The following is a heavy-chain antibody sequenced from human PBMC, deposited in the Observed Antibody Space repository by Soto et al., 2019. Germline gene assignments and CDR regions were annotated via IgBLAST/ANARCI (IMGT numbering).Heavy chain of an antibody. D-gene: IGHD3-3*01. Sequence: SETLSLTCTVSGGSISSSSYYWGWIRQPPGKGLEWIGSIYYSGSTYYNPSLKSRVTISVDTSKNQFSLKIEDTAVYFCTADHWSWGQGTLVTVSS. CDR3: S. J-gene: IGHJ4*02. CDR2: IYYSGST. V-gene: IGHV4-39*01. CDR1: GGSISSSSYY.